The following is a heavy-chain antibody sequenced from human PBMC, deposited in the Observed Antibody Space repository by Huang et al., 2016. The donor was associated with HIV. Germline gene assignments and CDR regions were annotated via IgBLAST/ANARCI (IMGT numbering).Heavy chain of an antibody. J-gene: IGHJ5*02. D-gene: IGHD3-10*01. V-gene: IGHV3-30*18. Sequence: VESGGGVVQPGRSLRLSCTVSGFTFSDFAMHWVRQAPGKGLEWGAFRSYDGSKKFHADSLKGRFIISRDNSRKTLYLHMNSLRSDDTAMYYCAKATGITLDLGDTWGQGTLVSVSP. CDR3: AKATGITLDLGDT. CDR1: GFTFSDFA. CDR2: RSYDGSKK.